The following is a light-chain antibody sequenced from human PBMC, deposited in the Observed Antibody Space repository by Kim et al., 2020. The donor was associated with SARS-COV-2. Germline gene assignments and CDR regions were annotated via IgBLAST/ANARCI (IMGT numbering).Light chain of an antibody. J-gene: IGKJ4*01. CDR3: QQYNSSPRT. Sequence: EIVMTQSPATLSVSPGERATLSCRASQSVSSNLAWYQQKPGQAPRLLIYGASTRATGIPARFSGSGSGTEFTLTISSLEAEDFAVYYCQQYNSSPRTFGRGTKVDIK. CDR1: QSVSSN. CDR2: GAS. V-gene: IGKV3-15*01.